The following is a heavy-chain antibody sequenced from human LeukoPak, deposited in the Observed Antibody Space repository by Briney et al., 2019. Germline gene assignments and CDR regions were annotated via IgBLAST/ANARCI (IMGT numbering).Heavy chain of an antibody. CDR2: IKSKTDGGTT. CDR1: GFTFSNAW. Sequence: GGSLRLSCAASGFTFSNAWMSWVRQAPGKGLGWVGRIKSKTDGGTTDYAAPVKGRFTISRDDSKNTLYLQMNSLKTEDTAVYYCTTGESGSGQIAYGDYGAYFDYWGQGTLVTVSS. CDR3: TTGESGSGQIAYGDYGAYFDY. J-gene: IGHJ4*02. V-gene: IGHV3-15*01. D-gene: IGHD4-17*01.